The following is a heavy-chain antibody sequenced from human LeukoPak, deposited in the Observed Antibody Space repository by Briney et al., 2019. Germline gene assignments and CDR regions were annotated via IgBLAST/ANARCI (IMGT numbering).Heavy chain of an antibody. D-gene: IGHD5-18*01. CDR3: ARHTAMGSPLHR. V-gene: IGHV4-39*01. Sequence: SETRSLTCAVSGGSVSDTTYYWGWIRQPPGKGLEWIGSMYYCGTYSGSTYQNPSLKSRVTISVDTSTNQFSLKVTSVTAADTAVYYCARHTAMGSPLHRWGEGTRVTLSS. CDR1: GGSVSDTTYY. J-gene: IGHJ1*01. CDR2: MYYCGTYSGST.